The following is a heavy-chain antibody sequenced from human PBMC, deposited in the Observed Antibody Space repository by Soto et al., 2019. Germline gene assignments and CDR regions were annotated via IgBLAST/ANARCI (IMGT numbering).Heavy chain of an antibody. D-gene: IGHD1-26*01. CDR1: GGSIVSSGHY. V-gene: IGHV4-31*03. CDR2: IYYSGET. CDR3: ARYSGGENYYYGMDV. J-gene: IGHJ6*02. Sequence: PSETLSLTCSASGGSIVSSGHYWNWIRHLPGKGLEWIGYIYYSGETSYNPSLKSRLTISVDTSENQFSLTLRSVTAADTAVYFCARYSGGENYYYGMDVWGLGTTVTVSS.